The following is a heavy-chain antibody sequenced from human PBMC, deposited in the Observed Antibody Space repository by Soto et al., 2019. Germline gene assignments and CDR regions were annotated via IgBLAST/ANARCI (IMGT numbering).Heavy chain of an antibody. Sequence: PGESLKISCKGSGYSFTSYWIGWVRQMPGKGLEWMGIIYPGDSDTTYSPSFQGQVTISVDKSISTAYLQWSSLKASDSAIYFCARQYGVSLDYWGQGTLVTVS. CDR3: ARQYGVSLDY. D-gene: IGHD2-8*01. V-gene: IGHV5-51*01. CDR2: IYPGDSDT. CDR1: GYSFTSYW. J-gene: IGHJ4*02.